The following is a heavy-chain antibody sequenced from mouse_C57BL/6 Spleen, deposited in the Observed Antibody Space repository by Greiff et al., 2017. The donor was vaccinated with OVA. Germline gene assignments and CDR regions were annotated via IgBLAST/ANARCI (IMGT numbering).Heavy chain of an antibody. CDR3: ARWLLRSNYFDY. CDR2: IDPSDSET. V-gene: IGHV1-52*01. J-gene: IGHJ2*01. Sequence: QVQLQQPGAELVRPGSSVKLSCKASGYTFTSYWMHWVKQRPIQGLEWIGNIDPSDSETHYNQKFKDKATLTVDKSSSTAYMQLSSLTSEDSAVYYCARWLLRSNYFDYRGQGTTRTVSS. D-gene: IGHD1-1*01. CDR1: GYTFTSYW.